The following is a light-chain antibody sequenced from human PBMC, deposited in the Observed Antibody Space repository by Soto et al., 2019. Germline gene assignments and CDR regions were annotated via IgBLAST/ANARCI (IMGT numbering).Light chain of an antibody. J-gene: IGKJ3*01. CDR1: QSINSRY. Sequence: EIVLTQSPGTLSLSPGERATLSCRASQSINSRYLAWYQQKPGQAPRLLIYGASSRATDIPDRFSGSGSVTDFTLTISRLEPEDFAVYYCQQFGSSPGFTFGPGTKVDIK. CDR2: GAS. V-gene: IGKV3-20*01. CDR3: QQFGSSPGFT.